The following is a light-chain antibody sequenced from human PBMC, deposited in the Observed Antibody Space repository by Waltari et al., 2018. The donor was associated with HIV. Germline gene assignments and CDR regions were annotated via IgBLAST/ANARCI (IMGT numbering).Light chain of an antibody. Sequence: YALTQPPSVSVAPGRTARIACEGNNIGDKSVHWYQQKPGQAPILVIYYDTDRPSGIPERFSGSNSGNTASLIISRVEAGDEADYYCRVWDTTTDQYVFGTGTKVTV. J-gene: IGLJ1*01. CDR3: RVWDTTTDQYV. CDR1: NIGDKS. CDR2: YDT. V-gene: IGLV3-21*04.